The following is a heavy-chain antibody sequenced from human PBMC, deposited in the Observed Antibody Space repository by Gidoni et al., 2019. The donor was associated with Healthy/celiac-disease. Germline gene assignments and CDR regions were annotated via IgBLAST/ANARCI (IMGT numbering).Heavy chain of an antibody. V-gene: IGHV4-31*03. CDR2: IYYSGST. D-gene: IGHD2-15*01. J-gene: IGHJ4*02. CDR3: ARGSPEVVAATKTGPLIDY. Sequence: QVQLQESGPGLVKPSQTLSLTCTVSGGSISSGGYYWSWIRQHPGKGLEWIGYIYYSGSTYYNPSLKSRVTISVDTSKNQFSLKLSSVTAADTAVYYCARGSPEVVAATKTGPLIDYWGQGTLVTVSS. CDR1: GGSISSGGYY.